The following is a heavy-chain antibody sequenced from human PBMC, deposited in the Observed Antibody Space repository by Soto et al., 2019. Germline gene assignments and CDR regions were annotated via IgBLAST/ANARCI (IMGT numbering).Heavy chain of an antibody. CDR1: GFSLSTSGVG. Sequence: QITLKESGPPLVKPTQTLTLTCTFSGFSLSTSGVGVGWIRQPPGKALEWLALIYWDDDKRYSPSLKSRLTXTQDTPKNQVXXTXTXXEPVDTATYYCAHNPLRRGIAAAGRNYYYYYGMDVWGQGTTVTVSS. V-gene: IGHV2-5*02. J-gene: IGHJ6*02. CDR3: AHNPLRRGIAAAGRNYYYYYGMDV. CDR2: IYWDDDK. D-gene: IGHD6-13*01.